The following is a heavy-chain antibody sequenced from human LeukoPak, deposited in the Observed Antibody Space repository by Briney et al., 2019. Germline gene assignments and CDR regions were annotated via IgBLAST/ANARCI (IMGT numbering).Heavy chain of an antibody. J-gene: IGHJ4*02. V-gene: IGHV3-15*01. Sequence: GXSXXLSCXXSXXTXSSXWXXXVRQAPGXGLEWVARIKAKTDGTTTDYAVDGKGRFSIARDESTTRMYMLRDRLKSEETAVYYCTPDIVATSWGYWGQGSLVTVSS. CDR1: XXTXSSXW. CDR3: TPDIVATSWGY. D-gene: IGHD5-12*01. CDR2: IKAKTDGTTT.